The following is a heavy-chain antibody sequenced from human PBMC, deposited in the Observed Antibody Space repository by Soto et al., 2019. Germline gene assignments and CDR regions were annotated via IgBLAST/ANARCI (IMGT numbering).Heavy chain of an antibody. J-gene: IGHJ4*02. CDR1: GFTFSGYN. CDR2: INRNNGVV. D-gene: IGHD3-3*01. CDR3: AREGKTAFGDVLGPFDY. V-gene: IGHV3-48*02. Sequence: EVQLVESGGGLGQPGGSLGLSCAASGFTFSGYNMNWVRQAPGRGLEWVSYINRNNGVVSYADSVKGRFTISRDNAKNSMSLQMNSLRDEDTAVYYCAREGKTAFGDVLGPFDYWGQGILVTVSS.